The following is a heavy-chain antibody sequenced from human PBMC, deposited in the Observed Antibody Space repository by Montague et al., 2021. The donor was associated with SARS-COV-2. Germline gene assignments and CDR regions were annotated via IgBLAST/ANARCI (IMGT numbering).Heavy chain of an antibody. J-gene: IGHJ5*02. CDR1: GDSIRSSGYY. CDR3: ARDPHDYGWFDP. Sequence: SETLSLTCSVSGDSIRSSGYYWGWIRQPPGKGLEWIGTVYYSGSTNYNPSPKSRVTMPVDTSKNQFSLELRSVTAADTAVYYCARDPHDYGWFDPWGQGTLVTVSA. CDR2: VYYSGST. D-gene: IGHD4-17*01. V-gene: IGHV4-39*02.